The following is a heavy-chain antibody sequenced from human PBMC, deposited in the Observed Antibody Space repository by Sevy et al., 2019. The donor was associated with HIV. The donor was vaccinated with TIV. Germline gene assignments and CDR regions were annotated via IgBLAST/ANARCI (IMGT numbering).Heavy chain of an antibody. CDR3: ARDRGTAISNAFDI. J-gene: IGHJ3*02. D-gene: IGHD2-21*02. CDR1: EFTFSDYY. Sequence: GGSLRLSCAASEFTFSDYYMSWIRQAPGKGLEWVSYISSSGSTIYYADSVKGRFTISRDNAKNSLYLQMNSLRAEDTAVYYCARDRGTAISNAFDIWGQGTMVTVSS. V-gene: IGHV3-11*01. CDR2: ISSSGSTI.